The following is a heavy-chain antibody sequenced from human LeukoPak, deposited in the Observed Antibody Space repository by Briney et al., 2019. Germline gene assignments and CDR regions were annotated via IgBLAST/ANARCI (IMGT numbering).Heavy chain of an antibody. Sequence: SETLSLTCGVYGGSFNGHYWSWIRQPPGKGLEWIGEINHSGSTNYNPSLKSRVTISLDTSKNQFSLKLSSVTAADAAVYYCARDDYYDSSAIFDYWGQGTLVTVSS. V-gene: IGHV4-34*01. CDR3: ARDDYYDSSAIFDY. CDR2: INHSGST. D-gene: IGHD3-22*01. CDR1: GGSFNGHY. J-gene: IGHJ4*02.